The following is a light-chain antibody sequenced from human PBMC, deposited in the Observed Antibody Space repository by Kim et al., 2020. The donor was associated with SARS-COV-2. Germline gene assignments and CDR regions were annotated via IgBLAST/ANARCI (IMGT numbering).Light chain of an antibody. CDR2: KDT. CDR3: YAAADRNRWV. CDR1: ILAKKY. J-gene: IGLJ3*02. Sequence: VSPGQTARITCSGDILAKKYARWFQQKPGQAPLLVIYKDTERPSGIPERFSGSSSGTTVTLTISGARVEDEGDYYCYAAADRNRWVFGGGTQLTVL. V-gene: IGLV3-27*01.